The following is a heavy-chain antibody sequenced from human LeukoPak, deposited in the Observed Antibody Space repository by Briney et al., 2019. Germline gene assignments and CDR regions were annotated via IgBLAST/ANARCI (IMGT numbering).Heavy chain of an antibody. D-gene: IGHD3-3*01. Sequence: ASVKVSCKASGYTFTSYGISWVRQAPGQGLEWMGWISAYNGNTNYAQKLQGRVTMTTDTSTSTAYMELRSLRSDDTAVYYCAREGGPLDTIFGVVNHYFDYWGQGTLVNVSS. CDR1: GYTFTSYG. J-gene: IGHJ4*02. CDR2: ISAYNGNT. CDR3: AREGGPLDTIFGVVNHYFDY. V-gene: IGHV1-18*01.